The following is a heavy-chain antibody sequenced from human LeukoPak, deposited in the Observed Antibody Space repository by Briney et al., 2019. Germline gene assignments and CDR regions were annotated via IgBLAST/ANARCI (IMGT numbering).Heavy chain of an antibody. CDR3: ARHPPQGYSSGLYYFDY. Sequence: SETLSLTCTVSGGSISGYFWSWIRQPPGKGLEWIGYIYDSGRTNYNPSLKSRVTISVDTSKNQFSLKLSSVTAADTAVYYCARHPPQGYSSGLYYFDYWGQGTLVTVSS. J-gene: IGHJ4*02. CDR1: GGSISGYF. D-gene: IGHD6-19*01. CDR2: IYDSGRT. V-gene: IGHV4-59*08.